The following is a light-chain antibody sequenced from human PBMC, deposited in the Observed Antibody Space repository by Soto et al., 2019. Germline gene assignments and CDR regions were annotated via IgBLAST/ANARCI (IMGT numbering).Light chain of an antibody. Sequence: PGERATLSCRASQSVENYLAWYQQRPGQAPRLLIYDTSNRATGIPARFSGSGSGTDFTLTISSLEPEDFAIYYCQQRAHWPPITFGQGTRLEMK. J-gene: IGKJ5*01. CDR3: QQRAHWPPIT. V-gene: IGKV3-11*01. CDR2: DTS. CDR1: QSVENY.